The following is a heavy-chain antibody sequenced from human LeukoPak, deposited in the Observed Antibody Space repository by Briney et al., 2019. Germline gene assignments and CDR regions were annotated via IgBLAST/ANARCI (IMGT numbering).Heavy chain of an antibody. CDR3: ARDRRKMGSGSYYFFDY. J-gene: IGHJ4*02. CDR1: GFTFSNYW. D-gene: IGHD3-10*01. CDR2: INNDGGTT. Sequence: GGSLRLSCAASGFTFSNYWIHWVRQAPGKGLMWVSHINNDGGTTSYADSVKGRFTISRDNAKNTVYLQMNSLRAEDTAVYYCARDRRKMGSGSYYFFDYWGQGTVVTVSS. V-gene: IGHV3-74*01.